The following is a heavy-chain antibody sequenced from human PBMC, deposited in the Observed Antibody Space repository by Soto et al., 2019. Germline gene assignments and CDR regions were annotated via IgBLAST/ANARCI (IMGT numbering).Heavy chain of an antibody. CDR2: TFSGGST. V-gene: IGHV3-53*01. CDR1: GFTVTTNY. J-gene: IGHJ6*02. D-gene: IGHD1-26*01. Sequence: GGSLRLSCLASGFTVTTNYMIWFRQPPGKWLEWVSTTFSGGSTNYADSVRGRFSISRDNSKNTVYLQMNNLRVEDTAVYYCAKKSPSSIQGWAFAMDVWGQGTTVTVSS. CDR3: AKKSPSSIQGWAFAMDV.